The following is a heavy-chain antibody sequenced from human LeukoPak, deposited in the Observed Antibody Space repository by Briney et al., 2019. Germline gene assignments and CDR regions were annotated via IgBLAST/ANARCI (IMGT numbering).Heavy chain of an antibody. CDR3: AIEFIAVGEGDYFDH. J-gene: IGHJ4*02. CDR2: VSRSGDST. CDR1: GCTIINNA. D-gene: IGHD6-19*01. V-gene: IGHV3-23*01. Sequence: GGSLRLSCAASGCTIINNAMNWVGQAPGKGLEWVSAVSRSGDSTYYADSVKGRFTISRDNSQNTLYLLMNSLRAEDTAVYYCAIEFIAVGEGDYFDHWGQGTPVTVSS.